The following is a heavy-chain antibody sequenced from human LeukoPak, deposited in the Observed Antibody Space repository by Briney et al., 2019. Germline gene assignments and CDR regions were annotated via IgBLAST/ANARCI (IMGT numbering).Heavy chain of an antibody. D-gene: IGHD2-2*01. CDR2: ISSSSSYI. J-gene: IGHJ6*03. CDR1: GFTFSSYS. Sequence: PGGSLRLSCAASGFTFSSYSMNWVRQAPGKGLEWVSSISSSSSYIYYADSVKGRFTISRDNAKNSLYLQMNSLRAEDTAVYYCARGEDCSSTSCYWGNYYYYYMDVWGKGTTVTVSS. CDR3: ARGEDCSSTSCYWGNYYYYYMDV. V-gene: IGHV3-21*01.